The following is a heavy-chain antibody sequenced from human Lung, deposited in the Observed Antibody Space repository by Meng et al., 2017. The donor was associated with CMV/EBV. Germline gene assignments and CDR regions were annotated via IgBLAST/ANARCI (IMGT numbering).Heavy chain of an antibody. CDR3: ARVAESRYYGSGGYNGMDV. J-gene: IGHJ6*02. Sequence: GEXXKISCTASGFTCSRFWMSCVRQAAGRGLEWVANIKRDGTEKSYVDSVKGRFTISRDNSKNSLYLQMNRLRAEDTAVYYCARVAESRYYGSGGYNGMDVWXQGTTVTVSS. V-gene: IGHV3-7*01. D-gene: IGHD3-10*01. CDR1: GFTCSRFW. CDR2: IKRDGTEK.